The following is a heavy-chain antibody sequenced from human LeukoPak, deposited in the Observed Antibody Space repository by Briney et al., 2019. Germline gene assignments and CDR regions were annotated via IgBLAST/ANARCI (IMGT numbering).Heavy chain of an antibody. J-gene: IGHJ3*02. CDR1: GFPFNSYV. Sequence: GGSLRLSCAASGFPFNSYVMTWVRQAPGKGLEWVSVISGSGGLKYHADSGKGRFTVSRDNSKNTLYLQMNSLRAEDTAVYSCAKGYYDYIWGSYRSDAFDIWGQGTMVTVSS. D-gene: IGHD3-16*02. CDR2: ISGSGGLK. CDR3: AKGYYDYIWGSYRSDAFDI. V-gene: IGHV3-23*01.